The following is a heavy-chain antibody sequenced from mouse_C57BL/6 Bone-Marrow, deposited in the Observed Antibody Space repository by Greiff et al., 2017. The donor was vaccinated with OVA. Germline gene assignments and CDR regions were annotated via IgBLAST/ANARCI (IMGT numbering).Heavy chain of an antibody. CDR1: GYTFTSYV. CDR3: ARSTTVVATSRYFDV. CDR2: IYPYNDGT. Sequence: VQLKESGPELVKPGASVKMSCKASGYTFTSYVMHWVKQKPGQGLEWIGYIYPYNDGTKYNEKFKGKATLTSDKSSSTAYMELSSLTSEDSAVYYCARSTTVVATSRYFDVWGTGTTVTVSS. D-gene: IGHD1-1*01. J-gene: IGHJ1*03. V-gene: IGHV1-14*01.